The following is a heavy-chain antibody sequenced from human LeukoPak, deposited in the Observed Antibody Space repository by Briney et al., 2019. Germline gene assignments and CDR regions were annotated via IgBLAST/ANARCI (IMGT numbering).Heavy chain of an antibody. V-gene: IGHV1-2*02. D-gene: IGHD3-10*01. J-gene: IGHJ4*02. Sequence: ASVKVSCKASGYTFTGYYMHWVRQAPGQGLEWMGWINPNSGGTNYAQKFQGRVTMTRDTSISTAYMELSRLRFDGTAVYYCARDSGERGSGSYLVAYWGQGTLVTVSS. CDR3: ARDSGERGSGSYLVAY. CDR1: GYTFTGYY. CDR2: INPNSGGT.